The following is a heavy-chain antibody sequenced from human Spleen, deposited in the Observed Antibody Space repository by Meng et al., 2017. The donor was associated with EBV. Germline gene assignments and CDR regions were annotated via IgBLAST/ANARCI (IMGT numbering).Heavy chain of an antibody. V-gene: IGHV3-74*01. D-gene: IGHD4-23*01. Sequence: VPLVESRGGLVQPGGSLRIPCAASGFTFSTHWMHWVRQTPGKGLVWVSRVNIDGGIRTYADSVKGRFTISRDNTKKTLYLEMDSLRAEDTAVYFCVREDVNSPNFDYWGQGTLVTVFS. CDR3: VREDVNSPNFDY. J-gene: IGHJ4*02. CDR1: GFTFSTHW. CDR2: VNIDGGIR.